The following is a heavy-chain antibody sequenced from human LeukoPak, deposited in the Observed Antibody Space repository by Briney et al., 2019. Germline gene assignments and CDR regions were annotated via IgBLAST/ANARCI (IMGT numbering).Heavy chain of an antibody. CDR2: IYYRAKWYS. V-gene: IGHV6-1*01. D-gene: IGHD3-10*01. CDR1: GDSVSGGSAG. Sequence: SQTLSLTCAISGDSVSGGSAGWNWIRQSPSRGLEWLGRIYYRAKWYSDYAISVKSRLTTNPDTSRNKFSLQLNSVPHDDTAVYYCTGGGLVRGLLRWFDPWGQGTLVTVSS. CDR3: TGGGLVRGLLRWFDP. J-gene: IGHJ5*02.